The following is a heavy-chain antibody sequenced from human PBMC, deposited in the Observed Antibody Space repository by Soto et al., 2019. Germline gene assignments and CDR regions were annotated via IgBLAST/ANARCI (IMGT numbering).Heavy chain of an antibody. CDR1: GGTFSSYA. J-gene: IGHJ5*02. CDR2: IIPIFGTA. D-gene: IGHD3-22*01. Sequence: SVKVSCKASGGTFSSYAISWVRQAPGQGLEWMGGIIPIFGTANYAQKFQGRVTMTADESTSTAYMELSSLRSEDTAVYYCASRGVDYYDSRRSGFDPWGQGTLVAVSS. CDR3: ASRGVDYYDSRRSGFDP. V-gene: IGHV1-69*13.